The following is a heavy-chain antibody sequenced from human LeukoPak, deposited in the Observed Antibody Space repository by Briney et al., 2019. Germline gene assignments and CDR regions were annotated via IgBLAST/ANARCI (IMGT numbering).Heavy chain of an antibody. Sequence: GGSLRLSCAASGFTFSSYAMSWVRQAPGKGLEWVSAITNSGNSAFYADSVKGRFTISRDNSKSTLYLQMNSLRAEDTAIYYCAKDYWAPFDYWGKGTTVTVSS. CDR2: ITNSGNSA. D-gene: IGHD2-15*01. CDR3: AKDYWAPFDY. CDR1: GFTFSSYA. J-gene: IGHJ4*03. V-gene: IGHV3-23*01.